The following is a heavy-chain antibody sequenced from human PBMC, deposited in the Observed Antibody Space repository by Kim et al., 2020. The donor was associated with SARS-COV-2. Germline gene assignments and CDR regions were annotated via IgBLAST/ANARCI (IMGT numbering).Heavy chain of an antibody. CDR3: ARDQDWNDYYYYGMDV. V-gene: IGHV1-46*01. D-gene: IGHD1-1*01. Sequence: ASVKVSCKASGYTFTSYYMHWVRQAPGQGLEWMGIINPSGGSTSYAQKFQGRVTMTRDTSTSTVYMELSSLRSEDTAVYYCARDQDWNDYYYYGMDVWGQGTTVTVSS. CDR1: GYTFTSYY. J-gene: IGHJ6*02. CDR2: INPSGGST.